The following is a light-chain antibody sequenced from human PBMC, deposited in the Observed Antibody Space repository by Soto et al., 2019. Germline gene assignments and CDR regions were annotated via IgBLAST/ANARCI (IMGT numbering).Light chain of an antibody. Sequence: DIQMTQSPSTLSASVGDRVTITCRASQSVSSNLAWFQHKPGKAPKLLIYDGSTLQSGVPSRFSGSGSGTQFTLTISSLQPDDFATYYCQQYNSYSITFGQGTRLEIK. CDR2: DGS. J-gene: IGKJ5*01. CDR3: QQYNSYSIT. V-gene: IGKV1-5*01. CDR1: QSVSSN.